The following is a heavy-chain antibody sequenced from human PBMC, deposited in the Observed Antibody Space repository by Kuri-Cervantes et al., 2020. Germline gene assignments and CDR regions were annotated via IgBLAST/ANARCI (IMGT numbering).Heavy chain of an antibody. CDR3: ARHAGGGSYGWLDP. CDR2: IYPGDSDT. J-gene: IGHJ5*02. V-gene: IGHV5-51*01. Sequence: GGSLRLSYKGSGYSFTSYWIGWVRQMPGKGLEWMGIIYPGDSDTRYSPSFQGQVTISADKSISTAYLQWSSLKASDTAMYYCARHAGGGSYGWLDPWSQGTLVTVSS. CDR1: GYSFTSYW. D-gene: IGHD1-26*01.